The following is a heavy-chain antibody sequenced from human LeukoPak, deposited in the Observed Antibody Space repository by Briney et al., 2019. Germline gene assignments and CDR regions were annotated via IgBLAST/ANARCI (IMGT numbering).Heavy chain of an antibody. Sequence: SETLSLTCAVSGVSISGSYYYWGWIRQPPGKGLEWIGNIYYSGSTYYNPSLKSRVTISVDTSKNQFSLKLSSVTAADTTVYYCARLRGDYYGSGSYYNVAEYFDYWGQGTLVTVSS. CDR1: GVSISGSYYY. D-gene: IGHD3-10*01. CDR2: IYYSGST. CDR3: ARLRGDYYGSGSYYNVAEYFDY. J-gene: IGHJ4*02. V-gene: IGHV4-39*01.